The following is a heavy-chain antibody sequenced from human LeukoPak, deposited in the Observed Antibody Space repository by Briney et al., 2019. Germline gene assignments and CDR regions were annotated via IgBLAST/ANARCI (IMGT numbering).Heavy chain of an antibody. D-gene: IGHD3-10*01. CDR1: GFTFSSYA. V-gene: IGHV3-30-3*01. CDR3: ARGSGLSRYYYYGMDV. CDR2: ISYDGSNK. J-gene: IGHJ6*02. Sequence: GGSLRLSCAASGFTFSSYAMHWVRQAPGKGLEWVAVISYDGSNKYYADSVKGRFTISRDNSKNTLYLQMNSLRAEDTAVYYCARGSGLSRYYYYGMDVWGQGTTVTVSS.